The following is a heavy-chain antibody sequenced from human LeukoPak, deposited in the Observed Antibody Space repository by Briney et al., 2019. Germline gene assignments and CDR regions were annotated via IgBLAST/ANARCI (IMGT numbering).Heavy chain of an antibody. J-gene: IGHJ3*01. Sequence: PSQTLSLTCTVSGGSINNRAYYWSWIRQHPGKGLEWIGNIYHSGNTYYNPSLKSRLTISVDTSKNQFSLRLSSVTAADTAVYFCARRSLNAFDCWGQGTMVTVSS. V-gene: IGHV4-31*03. CDR1: GGSINNRAYY. CDR2: IYHSGNT. CDR3: ARRSLNAFDC. D-gene: IGHD1-26*01.